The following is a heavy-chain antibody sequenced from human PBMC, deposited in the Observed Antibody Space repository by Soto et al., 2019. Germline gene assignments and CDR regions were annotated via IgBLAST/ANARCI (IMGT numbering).Heavy chain of an antibody. CDR2: IDARDSQT. J-gene: IGHJ4*02. CDR3: ARHDFGDYVYSFDN. D-gene: IGHD4-17*01. Sequence: GESLKIYCKGSGYTFTSYWISWVRQMPGKGLEWMGRIDARDSQTNYSPSFQGHVTISADKSFNTVYLQWSSLKASDTAMYYCARHDFGDYVYSFDNWGQGTLVTVSS. V-gene: IGHV5-10-1*01. CDR1: GYTFTSYW.